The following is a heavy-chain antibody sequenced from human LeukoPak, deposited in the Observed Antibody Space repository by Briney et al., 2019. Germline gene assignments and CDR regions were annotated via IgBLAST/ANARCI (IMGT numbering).Heavy chain of an antibody. V-gene: IGHV1-46*01. D-gene: IGHD6-13*01. J-gene: IGHJ6*03. Sequence: GASVKVSCKASGYTFRIYYMHWVRQAPGQGLEWMGLINPGSGATTYAQSFQDRISITRDTSTSTSYMELSSLRSEDTAVYYCARDGPGYTSTSTDYMDVWGKGTTVTVSS. CDR1: GYTFRIYY. CDR3: ARDGPGYTSTSTDYMDV. CDR2: INPGSGAT.